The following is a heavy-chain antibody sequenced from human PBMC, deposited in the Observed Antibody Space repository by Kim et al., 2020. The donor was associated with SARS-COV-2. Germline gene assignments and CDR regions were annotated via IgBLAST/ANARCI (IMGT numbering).Heavy chain of an antibody. Sequence: YAVSVKGRFTISRDNSKNTLYLQMNSLRAEDTAVYYCAREVLFGDYYMDVWGKGTTVTVSS. J-gene: IGHJ6*03. V-gene: IGHV3-66*01. CDR3: AREVLFGDYYMDV. D-gene: IGHD3-3*01.